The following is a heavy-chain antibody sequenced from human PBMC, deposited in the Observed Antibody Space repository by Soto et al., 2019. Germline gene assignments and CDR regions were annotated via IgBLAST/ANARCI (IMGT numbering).Heavy chain of an antibody. CDR1: CYSISSGCY. V-gene: IGHV4-38-2*02. Sequence: ETLPRTCTVSCYSISSGCYWGWIRQAPVKGLEWIGSIYHSGSTYYNPSLKSRVTISVDQSKNKFSLKLSAVTAADTAVYYFAIDDRGGNWNPPPYKWFDPWGQRTLITVS. CDR2: IYHSGST. J-gene: IGHJ5*02. D-gene: IGHD1-1*01. CDR3: AIDDRGGNWNPPPYKWFDP.